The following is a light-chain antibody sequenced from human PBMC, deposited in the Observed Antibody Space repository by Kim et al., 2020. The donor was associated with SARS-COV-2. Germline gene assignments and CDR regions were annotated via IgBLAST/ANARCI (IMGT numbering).Light chain of an antibody. V-gene: IGLV2-14*03. J-gene: IGLJ2*01. CDR3: SSYTSSSTPL. Sequence: GQSITISCSGTSSDVGGYNYVSWYRQYPGKAPKLMIYDVTSRPSGVSNRFSGSKSGNTASLTISGLQAEDEADYYCSSYTSSSTPLFGGGTQLTVL. CDR1: SSDVGGYNY. CDR2: DVT.